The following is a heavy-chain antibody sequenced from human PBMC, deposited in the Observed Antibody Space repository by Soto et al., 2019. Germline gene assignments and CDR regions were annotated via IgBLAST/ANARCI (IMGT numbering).Heavy chain of an antibody. CDR1: GGSISSYY. CDR2: IYYSGST. J-gene: IGHJ5*02. CDR3: ARGRMATAANWFDP. V-gene: IGHV4-59*01. D-gene: IGHD5-18*01. Sequence: LSLTCTVSGGSISSYYWSWIRQPPGKGLEWIGYIYYSGSTNYNPSLKSRVTISVDTSKNQFSLKLSSVTAADTAVYYCARGRMATAANWFDPWGQGTLVTVSS.